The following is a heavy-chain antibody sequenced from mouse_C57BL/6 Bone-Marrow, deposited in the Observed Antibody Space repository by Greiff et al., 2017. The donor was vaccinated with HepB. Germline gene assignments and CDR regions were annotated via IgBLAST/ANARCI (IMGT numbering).Heavy chain of an antibody. V-gene: IGHV5-12*01. CDR3: ARSLTGGVLHYYAMDY. CDR2: ISNGGGST. J-gene: IGHJ4*01. D-gene: IGHD4-1*01. Sequence: EVQLQESGGGLVQPGGSLKLSCAASGFTFSDYYMYWVRQTPEKRLEWVAYISNGGGSTYYPDTVKGRFTISRDNAKNTLYLQMSRLKSEDTAMYYCARSLTGGVLHYYAMDYWGQGTSVTVSS. CDR1: GFTFSDYY.